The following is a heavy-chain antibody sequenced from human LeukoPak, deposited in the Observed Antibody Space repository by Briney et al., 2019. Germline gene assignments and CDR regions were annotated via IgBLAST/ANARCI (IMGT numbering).Heavy chain of an antibody. J-gene: IGHJ4*02. CDR3: ARVGATSYGDYDY. CDR2: ISSSGSTI. CDR1: GFTFSSYS. Sequence: GRSLRLSCAASGFTFSSYSMNWVRQAPGKGLEWVSYISSSGSTIYYADSVKGRFTISRDNAKNSLYLQMNSLRAEDTAVYYCARVGATSYGDYDYWGQGTLVTVSS. D-gene: IGHD4-17*01. V-gene: IGHV3-48*04.